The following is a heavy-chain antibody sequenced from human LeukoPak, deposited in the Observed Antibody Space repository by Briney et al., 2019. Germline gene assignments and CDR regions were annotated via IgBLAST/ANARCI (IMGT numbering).Heavy chain of an antibody. CDR3: ASSGSYRFDY. V-gene: IGHV3-53*01. Sequence: GGSLRLSCAASGFTFSSYWMSWVRQAPGKGLEWVSVIYSGGRTYYADSVKGRSTISRDSSKNTLYLQMNSLRAEDTAVYYCASSGSYRFDYWGQGTLVTVSP. D-gene: IGHD1-26*01. J-gene: IGHJ4*02. CDR2: IYSGGRT. CDR1: GFTFSSYW.